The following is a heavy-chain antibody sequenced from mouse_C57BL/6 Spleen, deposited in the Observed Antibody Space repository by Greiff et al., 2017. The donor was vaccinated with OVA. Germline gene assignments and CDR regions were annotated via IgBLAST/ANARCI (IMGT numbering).Heavy chain of an antibody. CDR2: ISSGSSTI. CDR3: AGGGKALHYYAMDY. V-gene: IGHV5-17*01. Sequence: EVKLVESGGGLVKPGGSLKLSCAASGFTFSDYGMHWVRQAPEKGLEWVAYISSGSSTIYYADTVKGRFTLARDNAKNTLFLLMTSLRSEDTAMYYCAGGGKALHYYAMDYWGQGTSVTVSS. D-gene: IGHD1-3*01. CDR1: GFTFSDYG. J-gene: IGHJ4*01.